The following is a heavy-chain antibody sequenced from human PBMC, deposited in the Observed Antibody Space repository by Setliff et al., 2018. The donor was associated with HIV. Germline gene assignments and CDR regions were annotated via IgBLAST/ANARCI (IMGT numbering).Heavy chain of an antibody. Sequence: LSLSCAASGFTFINYGMHWVRQTPGEGLEWVSSISSSSSYIYYADSVKGRFTISRDNAKNSLSLQMNSLRAEDTAVYYCAREGFSIGAFDIWGQGTMVTVSS. CDR1: GFTFINYG. D-gene: IGHD6-6*01. CDR3: AREGFSIGAFDI. V-gene: IGHV3-21*01. J-gene: IGHJ3*02. CDR2: ISSSSSYI.